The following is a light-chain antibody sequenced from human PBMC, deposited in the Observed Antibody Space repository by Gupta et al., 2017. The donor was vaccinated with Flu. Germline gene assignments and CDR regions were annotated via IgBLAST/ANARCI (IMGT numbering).Light chain of an antibody. CDR2: HAT. CDR3: QQANSFPLT. Sequence: DIQMTQFPSSVPASVGDRLTITCRSSPGIGSWLAWYQQKPGKAPKLLIYHATNLQSGVPSRFRGSGSGTDFTLTLSSLQPEDVATYYCQQANSFPLTFGGGTKVEI. CDR1: PGIGSW. V-gene: IGKV1-12*01. J-gene: IGKJ4*01.